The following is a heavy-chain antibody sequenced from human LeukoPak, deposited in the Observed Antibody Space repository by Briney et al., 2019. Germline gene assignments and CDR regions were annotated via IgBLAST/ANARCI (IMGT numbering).Heavy chain of an antibody. CDR2: VHYTRRT. D-gene: IGHD6-13*01. CDR3: ARDSFSSSWPTWFYP. V-gene: IGHV4-59*01. J-gene: IGHJ5*02. Sequence: SETLSLTCTVSGDSICDYYWSWIPQPPGKGLEWMGYVHYTRRTDSNPSLKSRVTISIDTSKNQLSLRLRSVTAADTAVYYCARDSFSSSWPTWFYPWGRGILVAVSS. CDR1: GDSICDYY.